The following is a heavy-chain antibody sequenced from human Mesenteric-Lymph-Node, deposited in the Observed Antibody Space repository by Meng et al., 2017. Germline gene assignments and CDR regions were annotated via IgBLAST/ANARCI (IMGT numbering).Heavy chain of an antibody. J-gene: IGHJ6*02. CDR2: IYPGDSDT. V-gene: IGHV5-51*01. Sequence: GESLKISCKGSGYSFTSYWIGWVRQMPGKGLEWMGIIYPGDSDTRYSPSFQGQVTISADKSISTAYLQWSSLKASDTAMYYCARHYYGSGSYYKSAIYYYYGMDVWGQGTTVTVSS. D-gene: IGHD3-10*01. CDR1: GYSFTSYW. CDR3: ARHYYGSGSYYKSAIYYYYGMDV.